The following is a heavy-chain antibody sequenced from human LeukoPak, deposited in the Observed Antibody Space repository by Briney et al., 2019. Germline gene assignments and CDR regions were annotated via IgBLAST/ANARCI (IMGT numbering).Heavy chain of an antibody. V-gene: IGHV4-39*01. J-gene: IGHJ3*02. D-gene: IGHD3-9*01. CDR2: IFYSGAT. Sequence: PSETLSLTCTVSSDSISSSTSYWGWIRQPPGKGLEYIGSIFYSGATYYNPFLKSRVTLSVDMSKNQFSLKLSSVTAADTAVYYCARLDKRVHNTFDIWGQGTMVTVSS. CDR3: ARLDKRVHNTFDI. CDR1: SDSISSSTSY.